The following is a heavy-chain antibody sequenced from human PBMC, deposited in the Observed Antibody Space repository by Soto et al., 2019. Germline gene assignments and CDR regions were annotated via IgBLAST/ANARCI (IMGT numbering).Heavy chain of an antibody. CDR3: ARHYSSGWDYFDY. V-gene: IGHV4-39*01. CDR2: LYYSGST. J-gene: IGHJ4*02. Sequence: QLQLQESGPGLVKPSETLSLTCNVSGGSIGTRNYYWAWIRQPPGKGLEWIGSLYYSGSTYYNPSLESRVTISVDTSTNQFSLKVTSVTAADTAVYYCARHYSSGWDYFDYWGQGTLVTVSS. D-gene: IGHD6-19*01. CDR1: GGSIGTRNYY.